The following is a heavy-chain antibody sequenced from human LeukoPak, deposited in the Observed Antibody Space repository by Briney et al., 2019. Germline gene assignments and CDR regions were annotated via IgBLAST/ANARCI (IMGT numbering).Heavy chain of an antibody. J-gene: IGHJ4*02. D-gene: IGHD3-16*01. CDR1: GVSFSGYY. CDR2: MNPSGST. Sequence: PSETLSLTCGVNGVSFSGYYWIWIRQPPGKGLEWVGEMNPSGSTKYSPSLKSRVTISVDTSKNQFSLRLSSVTAADTAVYYCAIQNMITPGYWGQGTLVTVSS. CDR3: AIQNMITPGY. V-gene: IGHV4-34*01.